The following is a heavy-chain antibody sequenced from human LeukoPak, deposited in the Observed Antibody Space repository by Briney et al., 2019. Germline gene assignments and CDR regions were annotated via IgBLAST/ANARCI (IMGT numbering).Heavy chain of an antibody. CDR2: IYSSETT. J-gene: IGHJ3*02. V-gene: IGHV4-4*08. CDR3: ARRNDFHI. Sequence: TSETLSLTCTVSGGSITGYHRSWIRQPPGKGLEWIGYIYSSETTNYKPSLKSRVTISADTSKNQISLKLTSVTAADTAIYYCARRNDFHIWGQGTMVTVSS. CDR1: GGSITGYH.